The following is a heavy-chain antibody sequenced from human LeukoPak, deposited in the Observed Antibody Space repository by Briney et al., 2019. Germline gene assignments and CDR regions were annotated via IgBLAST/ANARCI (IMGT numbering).Heavy chain of an antibody. V-gene: IGHV3-21*01. J-gene: IGHJ4*02. D-gene: IGHD3-10*01. CDR3: ARVGSRWFGELSVYYFDY. CDR1: GFTFSSYS. Sequence: GGSLRLSCAASGFTFSSYSMNWVRQAPGKGLEWVSSISSSSSYIYYADSVKGRFTISRDNAKNSLYLQMNSLRAEDTAVYYCARVGSRWFGELSVYYFDYWGQGTLVTVSS. CDR2: ISSSSSYI.